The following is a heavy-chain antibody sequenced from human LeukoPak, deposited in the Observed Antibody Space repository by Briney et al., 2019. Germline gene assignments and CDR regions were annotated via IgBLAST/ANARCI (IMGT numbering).Heavy chain of an antibody. CDR2: IYYTGNT. V-gene: IGHV4-4*07. Sequence: SSETLSLTCSVSGGSTSDYYCNWIRQPAGQGLEWLGRIYYTGNTAYNPSLESRLTMSLDTAKNQFSLKVTSVTAADTAVYYCARGGTLFTYFDSWGQGTLVTVSS. CDR1: GGSTSDYY. CDR3: ARGGTLFTYFDS. D-gene: IGHD3-10*02. J-gene: IGHJ4*02.